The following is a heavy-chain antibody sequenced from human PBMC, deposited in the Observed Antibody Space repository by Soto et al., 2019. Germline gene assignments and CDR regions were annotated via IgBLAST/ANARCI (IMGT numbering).Heavy chain of an antibody. CDR3: AREPATSDYVWGSYRS. J-gene: IGHJ5*02. CDR2: INPNSGGT. V-gene: IGHV1-2*04. Sequence: GASVKVSCKASGYTFTGYYMHWVRQAPGQGLEWMGWINPNSGGTNYAQKFQGWVTMTRDTSISTAYMELSRLRSDDTAVYYCAREPATSDYVWGSYRSWGQGTLVNVS. CDR1: GYTFTGYY. D-gene: IGHD3-16*02.